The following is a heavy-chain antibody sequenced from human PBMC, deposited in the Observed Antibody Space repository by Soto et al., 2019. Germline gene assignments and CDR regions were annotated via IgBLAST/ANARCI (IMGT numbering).Heavy chain of an antibody. Sequence: SETLSLTCTVSGGSISSYDWSWIRQPPGKGLEWIGYIYYSGSTNYNPSLKSRVTISVDTSKNQFSLKLSSVTAVDTAVYYCARRYGGNFDYWGQGTPDTVSS. J-gene: IGHJ4*02. CDR1: GGSISSYD. CDR2: IYYSGST. CDR3: ARRYGGNFDY. D-gene: IGHD3-16*01. V-gene: IGHV4-59*01.